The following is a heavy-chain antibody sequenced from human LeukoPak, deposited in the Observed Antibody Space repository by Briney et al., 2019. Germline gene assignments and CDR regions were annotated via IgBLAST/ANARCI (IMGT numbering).Heavy chain of an antibody. V-gene: IGHV5-51*01. CDR2: IYPGDSDT. Sequence: GESLQISCKGSGYSFTSYWIGWVRQMPGKGLEWMGIIYPGDSDTRYSPSFQGQVTISADKSISTAYLQWSSLKASDTAMYYCASASVRGVIIPDYWGQGTLVTVSS. J-gene: IGHJ4*02. CDR1: GYSFTSYW. CDR3: ASASVRGVIIPDY. D-gene: IGHD3-10*02.